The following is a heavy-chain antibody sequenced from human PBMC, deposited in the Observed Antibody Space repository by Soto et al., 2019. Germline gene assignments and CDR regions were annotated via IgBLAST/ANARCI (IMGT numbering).Heavy chain of an antibody. J-gene: IGHJ4*02. CDR1: GGSFNEYY. V-gene: IGHV4-34*01. D-gene: IGHD2-15*01. CDR3: ATSGIFRGVFLPIDS. CDR2: VTDSGRT. Sequence: QVQLRQWGAGLLRPSETLSLTCAVSGGSFNEYYWTWIRQAPGKGLEWIGEVTDSGRTNHNPSLKSRVDISVDTSRNQFSLRLTSVTAADTAVYYCATSGIFRGVFLPIDSWGQGTLVTVSA.